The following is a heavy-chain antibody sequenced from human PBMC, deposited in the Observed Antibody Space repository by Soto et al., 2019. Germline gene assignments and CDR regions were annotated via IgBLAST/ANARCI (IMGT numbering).Heavy chain of an antibody. CDR2: ISSSGSTI. Sequence: PGGSLRLSCGASGFTFSDYYMSWIRQAPGKGLEWVSYISSSGSTIYYADSVKGRFTISRDNAKNSLYLQMNSLRAEDTAVYYCARDLRYSSGWYDYWGQGTLVTVSS. D-gene: IGHD6-19*01. V-gene: IGHV3-11*01. CDR3: ARDLRYSSGWYDY. CDR1: GFTFSDYY. J-gene: IGHJ4*02.